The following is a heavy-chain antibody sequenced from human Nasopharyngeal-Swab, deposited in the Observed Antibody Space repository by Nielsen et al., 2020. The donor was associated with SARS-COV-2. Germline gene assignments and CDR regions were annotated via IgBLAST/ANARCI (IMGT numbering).Heavy chain of an antibody. CDR1: GGSISSGSYY. V-gene: IGHV4-61*01. D-gene: IGHD5-12*01. CDR2: IYYSGST. Sequence: LRLSCTVSGGSISSGSYYWSWIRQPPGKVLEWIGYIYYSGSTNYNPSLKSRVTISVDTSKNQFSLKLSSVTAADTAVYYCARKSGWLGAFDIWGQGTMVTVSS. CDR3: ARKSGWLGAFDI. J-gene: IGHJ3*02.